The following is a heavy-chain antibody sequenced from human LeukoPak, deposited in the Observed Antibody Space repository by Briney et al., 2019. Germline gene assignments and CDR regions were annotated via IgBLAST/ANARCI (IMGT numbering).Heavy chain of an antibody. CDR3: ARNWFDP. Sequence: GGSLRLSCAASGFAVSSDYMSWVRQAPGKGLEWVSVIYSGGSTYYADSVKGRFTISRDKSKNTVYLQMNSLRFEDTAMYYCARNWFDPWGQGTLVTVSS. CDR1: GFAVSSDY. CDR2: IYSGGST. V-gene: IGHV3-53*05. J-gene: IGHJ5*02.